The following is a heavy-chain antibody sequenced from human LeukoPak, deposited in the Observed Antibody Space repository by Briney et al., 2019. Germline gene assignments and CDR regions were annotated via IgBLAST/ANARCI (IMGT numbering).Heavy chain of an antibody. J-gene: IGHJ4*02. CDR2: ISYDGSNK. CDR1: GFTFSSYA. Sequence: GGSLRLSCAASGFTFSSYAMHWVRQAPGKGLEWVAVISYDGSNKYYADSVKGRFTISRDNSKNTLYLQMNSLRAEDTAVYYCARDAVATGMALPDDWGQGTLVTVSS. D-gene: IGHD5-18*01. CDR3: ARDAVATGMALPDD. V-gene: IGHV3-30-3*01.